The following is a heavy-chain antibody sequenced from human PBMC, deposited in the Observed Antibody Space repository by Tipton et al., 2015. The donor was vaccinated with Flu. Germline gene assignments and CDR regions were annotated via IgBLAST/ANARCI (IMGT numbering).Heavy chain of an antibody. CDR1: GGSMTGYY. J-gene: IGHJ5*02. Sequence: TLSHTCTVSGGSMTGYYWSWVRQPPGKGLEWIGYIYSSGSTNYNPYLKSRVTISVDTAKKQFSLQMSSMTAADTAVYYCARDFGLSNWFDPWGQGTQVTVSS. CDR3: ARDFGLSNWFDP. V-gene: IGHV4-59*01. D-gene: IGHD2/OR15-2a*01. CDR2: IYSSGST.